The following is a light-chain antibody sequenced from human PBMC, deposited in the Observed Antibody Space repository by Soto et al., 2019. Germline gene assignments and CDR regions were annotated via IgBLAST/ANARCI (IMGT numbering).Light chain of an antibody. V-gene: IGLV2-23*02. CDR1: SSDIGSYNR. CDR3: CSYAGSSTFV. J-gene: IGLJ1*01. Sequence: QSVLTQPASVSGSPGQSITIPCTGTSSDIGSYNRVSWYQQHPDKAPKFIIYGVSKRPSGVSVRFSGSKSGNTASLTISGLHAGDEADYYCCSYAGSSTFVFGTGTKVTDL. CDR2: GVS.